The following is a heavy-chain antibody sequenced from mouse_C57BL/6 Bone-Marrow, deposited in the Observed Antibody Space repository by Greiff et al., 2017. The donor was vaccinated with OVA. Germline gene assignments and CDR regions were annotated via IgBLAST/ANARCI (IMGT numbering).Heavy chain of an antibody. CDR3: ARHQAYYDSSLACFAY. CDR2: IHPNSGST. V-gene: IGHV1-64*01. CDR1: GYTFTSYW. D-gene: IGHD1-1*01. J-gene: IGHJ3*01. Sequence: QVQLQQPGAELVKPGASVKLSCKASGYTFTSYWMHWVKQRPGQGLEWIGMIHPNSGSTNYNEKFKSKATLTVDKSSSTAYMQLSSLTSEDSAVYYCARHQAYYDSSLACFAYWGEGTLVTVSA.